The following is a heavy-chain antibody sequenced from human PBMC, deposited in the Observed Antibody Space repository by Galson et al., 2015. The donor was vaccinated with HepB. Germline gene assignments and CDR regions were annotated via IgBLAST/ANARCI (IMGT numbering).Heavy chain of an antibody. V-gene: IGHV3-48*02. CDR3: AAAMTTVTTWFDY. J-gene: IGHJ4*02. D-gene: IGHD4-17*01. CDR1: GFTFSSYS. CDR2: ISSSSSTI. Sequence: SLRLSCAASGFTFSSYSMNWVRQAPGKGLEWVSYISSSSSTIYYADSVKGRFTISRDNAKNSLYLQMNSLRDEDTAVYYCAAAMTTVTTWFDYWGQGTLVTVSS.